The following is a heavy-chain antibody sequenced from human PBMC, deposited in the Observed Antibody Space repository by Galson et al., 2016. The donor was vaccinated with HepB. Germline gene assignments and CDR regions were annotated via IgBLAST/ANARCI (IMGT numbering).Heavy chain of an antibody. J-gene: IGHJ4*02. Sequence: SETLSLTCEVSGGSISGNKWWSWVRQSPGKGLEWTGEIYPSGSTNYNPSLGGRVSISLDKSENHFSLMMTSVTAADTAGYYCARQELWSIEYWGQGTLVTVSS. V-gene: IGHV4-4*02. CDR3: ARQELWSIEY. CDR1: GGSISGNKW. CDR2: IYPSGST. D-gene: IGHD2-21*01.